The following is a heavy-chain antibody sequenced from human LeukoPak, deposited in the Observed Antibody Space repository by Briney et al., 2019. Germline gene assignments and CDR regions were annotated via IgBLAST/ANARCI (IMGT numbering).Heavy chain of an antibody. Sequence: ASVKASCKASGYTFTSYGISWVRQAPGQGLEWMGWISAYNGNTNYAQELQGRVTMTTDTSTSTAYMELRSLRSDDTAVYYCARLGGSSSPYYYYYMDVWGKGTTVTVSS. CDR1: GYTFTSYG. D-gene: IGHD6-6*01. CDR3: ARLGGSSSPYYYYYMDV. J-gene: IGHJ6*03. V-gene: IGHV1-18*01. CDR2: ISAYNGNT.